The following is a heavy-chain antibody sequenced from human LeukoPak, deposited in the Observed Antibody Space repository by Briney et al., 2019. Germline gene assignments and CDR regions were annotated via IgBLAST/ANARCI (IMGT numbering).Heavy chain of an antibody. CDR1: GYVIRGGYF. Sequence: PSETLSLRCSVSGYVIRGGYFWAWIRQPPGKGLEWIASVYHNGSAFYNPSLKSRASISVDTSSNQFSLTLTSVSVADTAVYHCARLSSWFVAFWGQGSLVTVSS. V-gene: IGHV4-38-2*02. J-gene: IGHJ1*01. CDR3: ARLSSWFVAF. CDR2: VYHNGSA. D-gene: IGHD6-13*01.